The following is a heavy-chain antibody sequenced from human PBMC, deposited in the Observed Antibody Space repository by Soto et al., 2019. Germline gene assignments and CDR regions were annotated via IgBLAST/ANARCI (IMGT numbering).Heavy chain of an antibody. V-gene: IGHV1-2*02. CDR2: INPNSGGT. J-gene: IGHJ5*02. Sequence: QVQLVQSGAEVKKPGASVKVSCKASGYTFTGYYMHWVRQAPGQGLEWMGWINPNSGGTNYAQKFQGRVTMTRDTSISTAYMELSRLRSDDTAVYYCARNNDFWSGYYNRFDPWGQGTLVTVSS. CDR3: ARNNDFWSGYYNRFDP. D-gene: IGHD3-3*01. CDR1: GYTFTGYY.